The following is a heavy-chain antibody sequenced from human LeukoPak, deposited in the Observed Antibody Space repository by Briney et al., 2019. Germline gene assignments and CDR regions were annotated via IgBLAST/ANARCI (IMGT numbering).Heavy chain of an antibody. CDR3: ARTAAAGTQLPH. CDR2: ISYDGSDK. Sequence: PGGSLRLSCAASGFTFNSYAMHWVRQAPGKGLEWLAFISYDGSDKYYGDSVKGRFTISRDNAKNSLYLQMNSLRAEDTAVYYCARTAAAGTQLPHWGQGTLVTVSS. J-gene: IGHJ4*02. V-gene: IGHV3-30*07. CDR1: GFTFNSYA. D-gene: IGHD6-13*01.